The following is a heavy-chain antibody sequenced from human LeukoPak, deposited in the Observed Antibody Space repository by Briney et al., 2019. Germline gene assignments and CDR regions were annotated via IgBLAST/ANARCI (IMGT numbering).Heavy chain of an antibody. J-gene: IGHJ4*02. CDR2: ITSSSSYI. D-gene: IGHD3-10*01. V-gene: IGHV3-21*01. CDR1: GFTFSTYS. CDR3: ASDIGLMVRGVFGY. Sequence: GGSLTLSCAASGFTFSTYSMNWVRQAPGKGLEWVSSITSSSSYIYYADSVKGRFTISRDNAKNSLYLQMNSLRAEDTAVYYCASDIGLMVRGVFGYWGQGTLVTVSS.